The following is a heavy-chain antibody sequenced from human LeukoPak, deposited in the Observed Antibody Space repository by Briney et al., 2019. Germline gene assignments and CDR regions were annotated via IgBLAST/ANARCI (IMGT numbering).Heavy chain of an antibody. CDR2: ISYDGSNK. V-gene: IGHV3-30*03. J-gene: IGHJ4*02. CDR1: GFTFSSYG. Sequence: GRSLRLSCAASGFTFSSYGMHWVRQAPGKGLEWVAVISYDGSNKYYADSVKGRFTISRDNPKNTLYLQMNGLRAEDTAMYYCARNRESQGVIGIRDFDYWGQGTLVTVSS. CDR3: ARNRESQGVIGIRDFDY. D-gene: IGHD3-16*02.